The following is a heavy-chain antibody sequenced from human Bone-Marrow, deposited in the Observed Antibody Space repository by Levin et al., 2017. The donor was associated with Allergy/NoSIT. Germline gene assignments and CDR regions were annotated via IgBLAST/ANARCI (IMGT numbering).Heavy chain of an antibody. CDR1: GFTFSSYS. Sequence: GESLKISCAASGFTFSSYSMNWVRQAPGKGLEWVSSISSSSSYIYYADSVKGRFTISRDNAKNSLYLQMNSLRAEDTAVYYCARVGYYDFWSAPILTYWGQGTLVTVSS. CDR2: ISSSSSYI. D-gene: IGHD3-3*01. CDR3: ARVGYYDFWSAPILTY. J-gene: IGHJ4*02. V-gene: IGHV3-21*01.